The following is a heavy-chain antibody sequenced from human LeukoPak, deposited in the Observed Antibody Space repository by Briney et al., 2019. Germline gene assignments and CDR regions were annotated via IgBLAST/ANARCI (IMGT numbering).Heavy chain of an antibody. CDR1: GGTFSSYA. CDR2: IIPIFGTA. D-gene: IGHD6-19*01. Sequence: SVKVSCKASGGTFSSYAISWVRQAPGQGLEWMGGIIPIFGTANYAQKFQGRVTITTDESTSTAYMGLSSLRSEDTAVYYCARDAQWLVPEGYFYYMDVWGKGTTVTVSS. J-gene: IGHJ6*03. CDR3: ARDAQWLVPEGYFYYMDV. V-gene: IGHV1-69*05.